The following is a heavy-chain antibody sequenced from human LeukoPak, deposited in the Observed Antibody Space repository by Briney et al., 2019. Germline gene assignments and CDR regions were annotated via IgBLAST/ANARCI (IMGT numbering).Heavy chain of an antibody. CDR3: AKGEIASVSYYGMDV. J-gene: IGHJ6*02. CDR1: GFTFTSYE. D-gene: IGHD6-13*01. V-gene: IGHV3-48*03. CDR2: ISSRGSTI. Sequence: PGGSLRLSCAASGFTFTSYEMNWVRQAPGKGLEWVSYISSRGSTIYYADSVKGRFTISRDNAKNSLYLQMSSLRGEDTAVYYCAKGEIASVSYYGMDVWGHGTTVIVSS.